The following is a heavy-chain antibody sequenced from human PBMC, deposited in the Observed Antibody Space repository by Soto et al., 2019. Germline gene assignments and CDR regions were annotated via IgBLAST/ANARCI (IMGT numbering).Heavy chain of an antibody. CDR1: GYSFTSYW. V-gene: IGHV5-51*01. J-gene: IGHJ5*02. Sequence: GESLKISCKGSGYSFTSYWIGWVRQMPGKGLEWMGIIYPGDSDTRYSPSFQGQVTISADKSISTAYLQWSSLKASDTAMYYCARLNIVVVPAAIGWFDPWGQGTLVTVSS. D-gene: IGHD2-2*01. CDR2: IYPGDSDT. CDR3: ARLNIVVVPAAIGWFDP.